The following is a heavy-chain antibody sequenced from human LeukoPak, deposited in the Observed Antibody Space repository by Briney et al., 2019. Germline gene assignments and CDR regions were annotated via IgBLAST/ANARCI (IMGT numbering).Heavy chain of an antibody. D-gene: IGHD4-11*01. CDR1: GFTFDDYA. V-gene: IGHV3-9*01. J-gene: IGHJ4*02. CDR2: ISWNSGSI. CDR3: ARVASNYDFDY. Sequence: GGSLRLSCAASGFTFDDYAMHWVRQAPGKGLEWVSGISWNSGSIGYADSVKGRFTISRDNAKNSLYLQMNSLRAEDTALYYCARVASNYDFDYWGQGTLVTVSS.